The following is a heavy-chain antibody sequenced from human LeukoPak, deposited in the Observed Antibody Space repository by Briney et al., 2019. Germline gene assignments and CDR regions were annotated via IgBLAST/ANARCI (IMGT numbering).Heavy chain of an antibody. V-gene: IGHV1-2*02. Sequence: ASVKVSCKASGYTFTGYYMHWVRQAPGQGLERMGWINPNSGGTNYAQKFQGRVTMTRDTSINTAYMELSRLRSDDTAVYYCASGVVTHPHGGSWGQGTLVTVSS. CDR2: INPNSGGT. CDR3: ASGVVTHPHGGS. J-gene: IGHJ5*02. D-gene: IGHD3-3*01. CDR1: GYTFTGYY.